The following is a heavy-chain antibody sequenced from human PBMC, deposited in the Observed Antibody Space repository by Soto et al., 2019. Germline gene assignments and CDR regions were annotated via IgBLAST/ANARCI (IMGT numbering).Heavy chain of an antibody. CDR1: GASIRSYH. V-gene: IGHV4-4*07. J-gene: IGHJ5*02. CDR3: AKAVSQRRGVAP. Sequence: QVQLQEAGPGLVKPSETLSLTCAVSGASIRSYHWSWTRQPAGKGLEWIGRMQHTGNTNYNPSLKSRLTMSVDASNKQISLKTPSVTAAYTPVYFRAKAVSQRRGVAPWCPGNLVIVSS. D-gene: IGHD3-16*01. CDR2: MQHTGNT.